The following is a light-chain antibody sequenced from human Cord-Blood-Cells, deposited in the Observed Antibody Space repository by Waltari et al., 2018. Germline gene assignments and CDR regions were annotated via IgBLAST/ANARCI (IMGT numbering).Light chain of an antibody. Sequence: DIVMTQSPDSLAVSLGERATINCKSSQSVLYSSNNKNYLAWYQQKPGQPPKLPIYWAATRESGVPDRVSGSGSGTDFTLTISSLQAEDVAVYYCQQYYSTPQGFTFGPGTKVDIK. CDR1: QSVLYSSNNKNY. J-gene: IGKJ3*01. CDR2: WAA. CDR3: QQYYSTPQGFT. V-gene: IGKV4-1*01.